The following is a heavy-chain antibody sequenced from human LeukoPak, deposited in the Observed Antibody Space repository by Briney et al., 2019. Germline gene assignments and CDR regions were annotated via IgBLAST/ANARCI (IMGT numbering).Heavy chain of an antibody. D-gene: IGHD1-14*01. Sequence: GASVKVSCKPSGYTFIHHYIHWVRQAPGQGLEWMGWINPNNDDTNYAEKFQGRVTMTRDTSISTAYMELSRLRSDDTAVYYCARHISRRGFPWFDPWGQGTLVTVSS. CDR2: INPNNDDT. V-gene: IGHV1-2*02. CDR1: GYTFIHHY. J-gene: IGHJ5*02. CDR3: ARHISRRGFPWFDP.